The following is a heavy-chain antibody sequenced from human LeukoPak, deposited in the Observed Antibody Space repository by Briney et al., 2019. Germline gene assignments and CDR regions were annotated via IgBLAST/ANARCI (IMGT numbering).Heavy chain of an antibody. CDR3: ARDVIGWYEDYYYYMDV. CDR1: GYSISSGYY. D-gene: IGHD6-19*01. J-gene: IGHJ6*03. V-gene: IGHV4-38-2*02. CDR2: IYHSGST. Sequence: SETLSLTCAVSGYSISSGYYWGWIRQPPGKGLEWIGSIYHSGSTYYNPSLKSRVTISVDTSKSQFSLKLSSVTAADTAVYYCARDVIGWYEDYYYYMDVWGKGTTVTVSS.